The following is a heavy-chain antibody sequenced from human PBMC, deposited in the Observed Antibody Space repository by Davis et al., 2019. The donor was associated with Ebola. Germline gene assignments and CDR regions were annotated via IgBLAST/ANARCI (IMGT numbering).Heavy chain of an antibody. CDR2: IWYDGSNK. CDR1: GFTFSSYG. D-gene: IGHD6-13*01. CDR3: ARDPSIAAAEFYYYYGMDV. Sequence: GESLKISCAASGFTFSSYGMHWVRQAPGKGLEWVAVIWYDGSNKYYADSVKGRFTISRDNSKNTLYLQMNSLRAEDTAVYYCARDPSIAAAEFYYYYGMDVWGKGTTVTVSS. V-gene: IGHV3-33*08. J-gene: IGHJ6*04.